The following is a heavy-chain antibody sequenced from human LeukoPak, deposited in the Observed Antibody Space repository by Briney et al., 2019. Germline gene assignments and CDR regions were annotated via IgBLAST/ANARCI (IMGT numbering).Heavy chain of an antibody. J-gene: IGHJ4*02. CDR1: GFTFSSYS. D-gene: IGHD5-24*01. CDR3: ARDEGMATREYYFDY. Sequence: GGSLRLSCAASGFTFSSYSMNWVRQAPGKGLEWVSSISSSSSYIYYADSVKGRFTISRDNSKNTLYLQMNSLRAEDTAVYYCARDEGMATREYYFDYWGQGTLVTVSS. V-gene: IGHV3-21*01. CDR2: ISSSSSYI.